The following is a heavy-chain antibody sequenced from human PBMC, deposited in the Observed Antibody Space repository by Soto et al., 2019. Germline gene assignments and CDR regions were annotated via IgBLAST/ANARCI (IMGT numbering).Heavy chain of an antibody. J-gene: IGHJ6*02. CDR1: GYSFTSYW. CDR2: IYPGDSDT. Sequence: GESLKISCKGSGYSFTSYWIGWVRQMPWKGLEWMGIIYPGDSDTRYSPSFQGQVTISADKSISTAYLQWSSLKASDTAMYYCARHEVGGYYYYYYGMDVWGQGTTVTVSS. D-gene: IGHD3-10*01. V-gene: IGHV5-51*01. CDR3: ARHEVGGYYYYYYGMDV.